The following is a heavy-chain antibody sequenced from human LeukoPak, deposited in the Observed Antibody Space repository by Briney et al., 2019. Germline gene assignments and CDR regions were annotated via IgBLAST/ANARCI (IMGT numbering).Heavy chain of an antibody. CDR3: AEIVHFKAATGTGLDY. D-gene: IGHD6-13*01. J-gene: IGHJ4*02. V-gene: IGHV3-33*06. Sequence: GGSLRLSCAASGFTFSYYGMHWVRQAPGEGLDWVAVIWYDGSYIYYADSVKGRFTISRDNSKNTMYLQINSLRAEDTAVYYCAEIVHFKAATGTGLDYWGQGTLVTVSP. CDR1: GFTFSYYG. CDR2: IWYDGSYI.